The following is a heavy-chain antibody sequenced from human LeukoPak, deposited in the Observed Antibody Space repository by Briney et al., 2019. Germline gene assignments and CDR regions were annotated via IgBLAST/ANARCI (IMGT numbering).Heavy chain of an antibody. J-gene: IGHJ5*02. CDR1: GFTFSSYA. CDR2: ISGSGGST. V-gene: IGHV3-23*01. CDR3: AKDITVTNWFDP. D-gene: IGHD4-17*01. Sequence: GGSLRLSCAASGFTFSSYAMSWVRQAPGKGLEWVSAISGSGGSTYYADSVKGRFTISRDNSKNTLYLQMNSLRAEDTAVYYYAKDITVTNWFDPWGQGTLVTVSS.